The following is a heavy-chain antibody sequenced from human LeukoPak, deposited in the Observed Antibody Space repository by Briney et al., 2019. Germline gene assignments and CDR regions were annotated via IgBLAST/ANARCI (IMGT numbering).Heavy chain of an antibody. Sequence: SVKVSCKASGGTFSSYAISWVRQAPGQGLEWMGRIIPILGIANYAQKFQGRVTITADKSTSTAYMELSSLRSEDTAVYYCARDPGYSSSWYPHWGQGTLVTVSS. CDR3: ARDPGYSSSWYPH. D-gene: IGHD6-13*01. V-gene: IGHV1-69*04. J-gene: IGHJ4*02. CDR1: GGTFSSYA. CDR2: IIPILGIA.